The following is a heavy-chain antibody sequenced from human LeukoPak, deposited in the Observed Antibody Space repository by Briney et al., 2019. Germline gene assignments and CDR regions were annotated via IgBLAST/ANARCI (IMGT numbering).Heavy chain of an antibody. CDR3: GWYFDY. J-gene: IGHJ4*02. CDR2: INHSGST. D-gene: IGHD6-13*01. Sequence: SETLSLTCAVYGGSFSGCYWSWIRQPPGKGLEWIGEINHSGSTNYNPSLKSRVTISVDTSKNQFSLKLNSVTAADTAVYYCGWYFDYWGQGTLVTVSS. CDR1: GGSFSGCY. V-gene: IGHV4-34*01.